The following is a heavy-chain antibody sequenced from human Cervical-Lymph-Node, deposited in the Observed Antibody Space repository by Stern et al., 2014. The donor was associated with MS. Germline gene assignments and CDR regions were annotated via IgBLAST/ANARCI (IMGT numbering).Heavy chain of an antibody. V-gene: IGHV1-18*01. Sequence: QVQLVQSGVEVKKPGASVKVSCKASGYTLTTHAISWVRQAPGRGLEWTGWISAHNGNTKYAQKLQGRVTMTTDTSTNTAYMDLRSLRSDDTAVYYCARVEILYNYDGSGFGAFDYWGQGTLVTVSA. CDR3: ARVEILYNYDGSGFGAFDY. CDR2: ISAHNGNT. D-gene: IGHD3-22*01. CDR1: GYTLTTHA. J-gene: IGHJ4*02.